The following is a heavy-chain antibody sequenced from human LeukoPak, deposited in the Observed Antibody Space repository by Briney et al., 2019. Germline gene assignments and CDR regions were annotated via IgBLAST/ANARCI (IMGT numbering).Heavy chain of an antibody. D-gene: IGHD6-25*01. V-gene: IGHV4-4*02. J-gene: IGHJ4*02. CDR3: AREGGFYRPLDY. CDR1: GGSVSSTNW. CDR2: VHLDGRT. Sequence: SETLSLTCGVSGGSVSSTNWRPWIRQPPGKGLEWIGEVHLDGRTNFNPSLKSRLTMSVDLSENHVSLKLTSVTAADTAVYYCAREGGFYRPLDYSGQGTLVTVSS.